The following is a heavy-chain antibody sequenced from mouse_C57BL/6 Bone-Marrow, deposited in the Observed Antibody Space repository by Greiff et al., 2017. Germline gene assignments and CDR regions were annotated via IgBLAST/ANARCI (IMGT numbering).Heavy chain of an antibody. Sequence: EVNVVESEGGLVQPGSSMKLSCTASGFTFSDYYMAWVRQVPEKGLEWVANINYDGSSTYYLDSLKSRFIISRDNAKNILYLQMSSLKSEDTATYYCARDRYGNYFDNGGQGTTLTVSS. J-gene: IGHJ2*01. V-gene: IGHV5-16*01. CDR1: GFTFSDYY. D-gene: IGHD2-1*01. CDR2: INYDGSST. CDR3: ARDRYGNYFDN.